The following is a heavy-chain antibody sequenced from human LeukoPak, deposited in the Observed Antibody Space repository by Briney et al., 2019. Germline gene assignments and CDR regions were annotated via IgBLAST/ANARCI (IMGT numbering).Heavy chain of an antibody. D-gene: IGHD3-10*01. Sequence: GGSLRLSCVASGFTFSNYWMSWVRQAPGKGLEWVANIKQDGNEKYYVDSVKGRFTISRDNAKNSLYLQMNSLRAEDTAVYYCASGKLWFGGGWGQGTLVTVSS. CDR1: GFTFSNYW. CDR2: IKQDGNEK. J-gene: IGHJ4*02. CDR3: ASGKLWFGGG. V-gene: IGHV3-7*01.